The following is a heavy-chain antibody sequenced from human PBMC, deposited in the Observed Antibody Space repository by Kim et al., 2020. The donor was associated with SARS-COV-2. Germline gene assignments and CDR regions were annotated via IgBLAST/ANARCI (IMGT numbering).Heavy chain of an antibody. J-gene: IGHJ4*02. D-gene: IGHD3-3*01. CDR3: ARDGFFLDY. CDR2: TI. V-gene: IGHV3-48*03. Sequence: TIYYADSVKGRFTISRDNAKNSLYLQMNSLRAEDTAVYYCARDGFFLDYWGQGTLVTVSS.